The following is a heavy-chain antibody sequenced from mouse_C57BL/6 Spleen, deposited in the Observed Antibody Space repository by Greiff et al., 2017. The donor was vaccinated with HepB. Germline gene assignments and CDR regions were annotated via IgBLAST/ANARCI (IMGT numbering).Heavy chain of an antibody. V-gene: IGHV5-9*01. Sequence: EVKLVESGGGLVKPGGSLKLSCAASGFTFSSYTMSWVRQTPEKRLEWVATISGGGGNTYYPDSVKGRFTISRDNAKNTLYLQMSSLRSEDTALYYCARREGRDWYFDVWGTGTTVTVSS. D-gene: IGHD3-3*01. CDR2: ISGGGGNT. J-gene: IGHJ1*03. CDR1: GFTFSSYT. CDR3: ARREGRDWYFDV.